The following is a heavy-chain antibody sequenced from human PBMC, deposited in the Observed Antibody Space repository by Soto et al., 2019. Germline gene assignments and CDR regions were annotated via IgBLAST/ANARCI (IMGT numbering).Heavy chain of an antibody. Sequence: QVQLQESGPGLVKSSETLSLTCTVSGDSISTFYWTWIRQPPGKGLEWIGYIYYTGSANYNPSLRSRVTMSVDTSKNQFSLRLNSVTAADTAVYYCARLFGGKVEYWGQGTLVTVSS. CDR3: ARLFGGKVEY. CDR1: GDSISTFY. D-gene: IGHD2-15*01. CDR2: IYYTGSA. J-gene: IGHJ4*02. V-gene: IGHV4-59*08.